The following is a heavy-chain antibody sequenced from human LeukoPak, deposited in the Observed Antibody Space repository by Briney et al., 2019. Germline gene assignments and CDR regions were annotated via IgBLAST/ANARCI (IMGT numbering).Heavy chain of an antibody. J-gene: IGHJ4*02. CDR1: GFTFDDYA. V-gene: IGHV3-9*01. Sequence: GGSLRLSCAASGFTFDDYAMHWVRQAPGKGLEWVSGISWNSGSIGYADSVKGRFTISRDNAKNSLYLQMNSLRAEDTALYYCAKDFGRWNEKGGIDYWGQGTLVTVSS. D-gene: IGHD1-1*01. CDR3: AKDFGRWNEKGGIDY. CDR2: ISWNSGSI.